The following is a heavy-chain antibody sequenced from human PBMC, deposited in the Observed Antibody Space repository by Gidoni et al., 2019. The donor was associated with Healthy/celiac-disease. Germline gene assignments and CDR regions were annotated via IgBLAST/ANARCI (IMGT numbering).Heavy chain of an antibody. CDR3: ARWGRATVVTPSDY. CDR2: IKQDGSEK. CDR1: GFTFSSYW. V-gene: IGHV3-7*01. Sequence: EVQLVESGGGLVQPGGSVRLSCAASGFTFSSYWMSWVRQAPGKGLEWVANIKQDGSEKYYVDSVKGRFTISRDNAKNSLYLQMNSLRAEDTAVYYCARWGRATVVTPSDYWGQGTLVTVSS. D-gene: IGHD4-17*01. J-gene: IGHJ4*02.